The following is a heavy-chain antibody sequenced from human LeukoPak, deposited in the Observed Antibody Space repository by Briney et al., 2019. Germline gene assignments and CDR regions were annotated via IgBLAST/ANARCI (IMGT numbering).Heavy chain of an antibody. CDR2: IRNKNYGGTT. D-gene: IGHD2-15*01. V-gene: IGHV3-49*04. Sequence: HPGGSLRLSCAASGFSFSIYRMNWVRQAPGKGLERVGFIRNKNYGGTTEYAASVKGRFIISREDSKSIAYLQMNSLRIEDTAVYYCSREDCSGATCYGDGGHFQRWGQGTLVTVSS. J-gene: IGHJ1*01. CDR3: SREDCSGATCYGDGGHFQR. CDR1: GFSFSIYR.